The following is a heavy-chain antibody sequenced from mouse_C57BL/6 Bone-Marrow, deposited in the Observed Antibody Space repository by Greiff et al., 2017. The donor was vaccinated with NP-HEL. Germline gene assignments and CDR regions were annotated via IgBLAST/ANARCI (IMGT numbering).Heavy chain of an antibody. CDR3: AREGVRRKVDY. V-gene: IGHV1-81*01. D-gene: IGHD2-14*01. CDR1: GYTFTSYG. Sequence: VQLQQSGAELARPGASVKLSCKASGYTFTSYGISWVKQRTGQGLEWIGEIYPRSGNTYYNAKFKGKATLTADKSSSTAYMELRSLTSEDSAVYFCAREGVRRKVDYWGQGTTLTVSS. CDR2: IYPRSGNT. J-gene: IGHJ2*01.